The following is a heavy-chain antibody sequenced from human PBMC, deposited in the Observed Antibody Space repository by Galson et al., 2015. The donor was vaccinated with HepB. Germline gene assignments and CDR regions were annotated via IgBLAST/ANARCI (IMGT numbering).Heavy chain of an antibody. CDR3: ITDLNFGSGYYTGFGGD. Sequence: SLRLSCAASGFTFSNAWMNWVRQTPGKGLEWVGRIKSKTDGGTTDYAAPVKGRFTISRDDSKNTLYLQMNSLKTEDTAVYYCITDLNFGSGYYTGFGGDWGQGTLVTVSS. V-gene: IGHV3-15*07. J-gene: IGHJ4*02. D-gene: IGHD3-3*01. CDR2: IKSKTDGGTT. CDR1: GFTFSNAW.